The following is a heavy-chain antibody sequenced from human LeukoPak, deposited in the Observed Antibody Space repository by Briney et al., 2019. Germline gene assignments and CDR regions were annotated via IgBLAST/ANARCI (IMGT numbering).Heavy chain of an antibody. V-gene: IGHV1-8*01. CDR3: ARGYDIYDAFDI. Sequence: ASVKVSCKASGYTFTSYDINWVRQATGQGLEWMGWMNPNSGNTGYAQKFQGRVTMTRNTSISTAYMELSSLRSEDTAVYYCARGYDIYDAFDIWGQGTMVTVSS. J-gene: IGHJ3*02. D-gene: IGHD3-9*01. CDR1: GYTFTSYD. CDR2: MNPNSGNT.